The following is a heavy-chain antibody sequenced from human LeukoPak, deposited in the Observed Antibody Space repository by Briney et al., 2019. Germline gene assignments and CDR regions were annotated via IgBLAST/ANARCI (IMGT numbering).Heavy chain of an antibody. CDR3: ATETNGRHYDY. V-gene: IGHV3-21*06. D-gene: IGHD1-14*01. CDR2: IGPTGSYS. Sequence: KPGRSLRLSCTASGLTFSTSGFNWVRQAPGKGLEWVASIGPTGSYSYHADSIKGRFTISRDNANNYLYLQMNSLRAEDTAVYYCATETNGRHYDYWGQGTLLTVSS. CDR1: GLTFSTSG. J-gene: IGHJ4*02.